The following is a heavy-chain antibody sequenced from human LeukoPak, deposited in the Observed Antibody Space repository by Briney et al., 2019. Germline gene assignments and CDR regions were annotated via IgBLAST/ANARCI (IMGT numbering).Heavy chain of an antibody. CDR1: GFTFSSYE. J-gene: IGHJ4*02. D-gene: IGHD5-12*01. Sequence: GGSLRLSCAASGFTFSSYEMNWVRQAPGKGLEWVSYISSSGSTIYYADSVKGRFTISRDNAKNSLYLQMNSLRAEDTAVYYCARDWSGYSGYDSGGDYWGQGTLVTVSS. V-gene: IGHV3-48*03. CDR3: ARDWSGYSGYDSGGDY. CDR2: ISSSGSTI.